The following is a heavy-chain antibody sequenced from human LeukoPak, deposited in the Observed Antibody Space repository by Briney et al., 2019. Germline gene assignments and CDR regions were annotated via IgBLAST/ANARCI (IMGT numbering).Heavy chain of an antibody. D-gene: IGHD5-18*01. J-gene: IGHJ4*02. V-gene: IGHV3-33*01. CDR1: GFTFSSYG. Sequence: GRSLRLSCAASGFTFSSYGMHWVRQAPGKGLEWVAVIRYDGSNKYHADSVKGRFTISRDNSKNTLYLQMNSLRAEDTAVYYCARDTAMVRYFDYWGQGTLVTVSS. CDR2: IRYDGSNK. CDR3: ARDTAMVRYFDY.